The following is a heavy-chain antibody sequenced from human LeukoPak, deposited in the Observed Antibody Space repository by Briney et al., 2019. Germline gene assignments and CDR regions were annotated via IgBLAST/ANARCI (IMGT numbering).Heavy chain of an antibody. V-gene: IGHV4-59*01. D-gene: IGHD3-3*01. CDR1: GFTFSNAW. Sequence: GSLRLSCAASGFTFSNAWMSWIRQPPGKGLEWIGYIYYSGSTNYNPSLKSRVTISVDTSKNQFSLKLSSVTAADTAVYYCARYDFWSGYSFDYWGQGTLVTVSS. J-gene: IGHJ4*02. CDR2: IYYSGST. CDR3: ARYDFWSGYSFDY.